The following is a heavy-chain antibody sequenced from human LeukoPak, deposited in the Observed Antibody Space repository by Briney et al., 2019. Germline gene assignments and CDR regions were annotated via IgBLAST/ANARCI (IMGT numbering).Heavy chain of an antibody. CDR1: GFIVSSNY. V-gene: IGHV3-53*01. J-gene: IGHJ4*02. D-gene: IGHD6-19*01. CDR3: AASGWLGYFDY. Sequence: GGSLRLSCAASGFIVSSNYMSWVRQAPGKGLQWVSVFYSGGSTYYTDSGKGRFTISRDNSKNTVYLQMNSLRAEDTAVYYCAASGWLGYFDYWDQGTLVTVSS. CDR2: FYSGGST.